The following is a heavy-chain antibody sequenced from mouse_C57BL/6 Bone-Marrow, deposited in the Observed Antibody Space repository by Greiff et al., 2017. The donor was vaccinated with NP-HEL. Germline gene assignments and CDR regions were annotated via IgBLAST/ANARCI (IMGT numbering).Heavy chain of an antibody. J-gene: IGHJ2*01. V-gene: IGHV1-54*01. CDR2: INPGSGGT. CDR1: GYAFTNYL. Sequence: LQQSGAELVRPGTSVKVSCKASGYAFTNYLIEWVKQRPGQGLEWIGVINPGSGGTNYNEKFKGKATLTADKSSSTAYMQLSSLTSEDSAVYFCARRRWLLRYYFDYWGQGTTLTVSS. CDR3: ARRRWLLRYYFDY. D-gene: IGHD2-3*01.